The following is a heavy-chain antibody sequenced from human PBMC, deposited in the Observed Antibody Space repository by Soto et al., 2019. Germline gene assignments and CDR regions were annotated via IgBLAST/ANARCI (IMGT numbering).Heavy chain of an antibody. V-gene: IGHV1-46*03. Sequence: QVQLVQSGAEVKKPGASVKVSCKASGYTFTSYHIHWVRQAPGQGLEWMGIINPSGGSTTFAQKVQGRVAMTRDTSTSTVYMELTSLRSEDTAIYFCARLVTLAGPWFDPWGQGTLVTVSS. CDR1: GYTFTSYH. CDR2: INPSGGST. J-gene: IGHJ5*02. CDR3: ARLVTLAGPWFDP. D-gene: IGHD1-26*01.